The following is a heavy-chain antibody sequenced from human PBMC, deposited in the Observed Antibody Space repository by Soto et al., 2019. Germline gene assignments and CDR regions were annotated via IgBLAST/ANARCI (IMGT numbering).Heavy chain of an antibody. J-gene: IGHJ4*02. D-gene: IGHD1-26*01. Sequence: QVQLVESGGGLVQPGRSLRLSCAASGFTFSRYPMYWVRQAPGKGLEWVAVITYDGNNKYYADSVKGRFTISRDNAKNTLSLQMNNLRPEDTAVYYCAKGVGSYYFDYWGQGTLVTVSS. CDR1: GFTFSRYP. V-gene: IGHV3-30-3*01. CDR3: AKGVGSYYFDY. CDR2: ITYDGNNK.